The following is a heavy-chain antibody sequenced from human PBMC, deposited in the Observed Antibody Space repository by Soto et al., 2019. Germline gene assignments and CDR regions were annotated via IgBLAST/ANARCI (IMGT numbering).Heavy chain of an antibody. CDR1: GSSFRMAG. Sequence: EVQLVASGGDLVKPGGSLRLACPGSGSSFRMAGMSGVRQVPGRGPEWMGGIKGESVGGQTDYAAPVKGRFTVSRDDSKNTVYLHMSSLKIEDTAVYYCLGDWLHPWGQGTLVTVSS. CDR3: LGDWLHP. D-gene: IGHD7-27*01. CDR2: IKGESVGGQT. V-gene: IGHV3-15*05. J-gene: IGHJ5*02.